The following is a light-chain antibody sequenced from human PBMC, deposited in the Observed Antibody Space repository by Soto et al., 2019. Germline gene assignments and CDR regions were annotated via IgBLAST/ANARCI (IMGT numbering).Light chain of an antibody. Sequence: QSALTQPASVSGSLGQSITISCTGTSRDVGGTSVSWYVSWYQQHPGKVPKLMIYDDDDRPSGVSNRFSGSKSGNTASLTISGLQAEDEADYYCSSYANTRTVVFGGGTKLTVL. J-gene: IGLJ3*02. CDR2: DDD. V-gene: IGLV2-14*03. CDR1: SRDVGGTSVSWY. CDR3: SSYANTRTVV.